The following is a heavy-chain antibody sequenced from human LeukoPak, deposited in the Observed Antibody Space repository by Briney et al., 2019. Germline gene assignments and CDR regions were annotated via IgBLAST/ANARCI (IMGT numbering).Heavy chain of an antibody. CDR3: ARGRSEYYDFWSGRPSDHRFDY. J-gene: IGHJ4*02. D-gene: IGHD3-3*01. CDR1: GGSFSGYY. V-gene: IGHV4-34*01. CDR2: INHSGST. Sequence: SETLSLTCAVYGGSFSGYYWSWIRQPPGKGLEWIGEINHSGSTNYNPSLKSRVTISVDTSKNQFSLKLSSVTAADTAVYYCARGRSEYYDFWSGRPSDHRFDYWGQGTLVTVSP.